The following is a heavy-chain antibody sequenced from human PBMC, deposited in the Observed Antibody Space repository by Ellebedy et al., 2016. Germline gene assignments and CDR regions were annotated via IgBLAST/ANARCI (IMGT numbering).Heavy chain of an antibody. CDR3: ARGGTTVTTSYRY. Sequence: GGSLRLSCAASGFTFSDHYMDWVRQAPGKGLEWVGFIRSKTYGGTTEYAASVKGRFAISRDDSKNSLYLQMNSLKTEDTAVYYCARGGTTVTTSYRYWGQGTLVTVSS. D-gene: IGHD4-17*01. J-gene: IGHJ4*02. CDR2: IRSKTYGGTT. V-gene: IGHV3-72*01. CDR1: GFTFSDHY.